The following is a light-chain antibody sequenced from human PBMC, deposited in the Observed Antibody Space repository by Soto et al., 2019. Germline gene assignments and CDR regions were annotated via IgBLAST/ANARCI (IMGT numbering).Light chain of an antibody. CDR2: TAS. CDR3: QQVNSFPQT. Sequence: DIQMTQSPSSVSASVGERVTISCRASQDIGSWLAWYQQRPGEAPKLLIYTASSLESGVPSRFSGSGSGTDFTLTISSLQPEDVATYYCQQVNSFPQTFGQGTKVEIK. J-gene: IGKJ1*01. V-gene: IGKV1-12*01. CDR1: QDIGSW.